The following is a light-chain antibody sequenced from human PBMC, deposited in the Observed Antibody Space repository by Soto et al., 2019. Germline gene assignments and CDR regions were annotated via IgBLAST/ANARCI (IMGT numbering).Light chain of an antibody. CDR2: DAS. Sequence: EVVLTQSPAILSLSPGERATISCRASQSIRNYLAWYQQKPGQAPRLLIYDASNKASGIPARCSGSGSGTYFILTSSSLEPEDSGVYYCQQRNDWVTFGGGTKVEIK. CDR3: QQRNDWVT. V-gene: IGKV3-11*01. J-gene: IGKJ4*01. CDR1: QSIRNY.